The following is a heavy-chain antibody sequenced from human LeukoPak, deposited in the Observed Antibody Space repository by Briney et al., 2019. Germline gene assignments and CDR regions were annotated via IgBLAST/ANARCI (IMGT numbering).Heavy chain of an antibody. J-gene: IGHJ4*02. CDR1: GFTVSSNY. Sequence: GGSLRLSGAASGFTVSSNYMSWVRQAPGKGLEWVSVIYSGGSTYYADSVKGRFTISRDNSKNTLYLQMNSLRAEDTAVYYCARERRFYDSSGYYYYWGQGTLVTVSS. V-gene: IGHV3-66*01. D-gene: IGHD3-22*01. CDR3: ARERRFYDSSGYYYY. CDR2: IYSGGST.